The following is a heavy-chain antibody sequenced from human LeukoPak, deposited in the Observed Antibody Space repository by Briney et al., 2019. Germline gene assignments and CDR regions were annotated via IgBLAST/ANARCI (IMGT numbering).Heavy chain of an antibody. CDR3: ARDRHYCSGGSRLPYYYMDV. CDR1: GGSISSYY. D-gene: IGHD2-15*01. Sequence: PSETLSLTCTVSGGSISSYYWSWIRQPPGKGLEWIGYIYYSGSTNYNPSLKSRVTISVDTSKNQFSLKLSSVTAADTAVYYCARDRHYCSGGSRLPYYYMDVWGKGTTVTISS. J-gene: IGHJ6*03. CDR2: IYYSGST. V-gene: IGHV4-59*01.